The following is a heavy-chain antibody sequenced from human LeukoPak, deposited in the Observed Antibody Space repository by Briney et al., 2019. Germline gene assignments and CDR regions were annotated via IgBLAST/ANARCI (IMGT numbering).Heavy chain of an antibody. CDR3: ARQRRWSITMVRGVKGWFDP. D-gene: IGHD3-10*01. Sequence: SETLSLTCAVYGGSFSGYYWSWIRQPPGKGLEWIGEINHSGSTNYNPSLKSRVTISVDTSKNQFSLKLSSVTAADTAVYYCARQRRWSITMVRGVKGWFDPWGQGTLVTVSS. V-gene: IGHV4-34*01. CDR2: INHSGST. CDR1: GGSFSGYY. J-gene: IGHJ5*02.